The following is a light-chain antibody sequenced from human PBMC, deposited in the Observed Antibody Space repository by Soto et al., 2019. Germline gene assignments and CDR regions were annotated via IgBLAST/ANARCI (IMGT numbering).Light chain of an antibody. CDR3: QQYDNLPFT. Sequence: DIPMTQSPPSLSASVGDRVTITCQASQDIRNHLNWYQQKPGKTPKVLIFDASNLETGVPSRFSGSGSGTDFTFTISNLQPEDIATYYCQQYDNLPFTFGPGTKVDIK. CDR2: DAS. V-gene: IGKV1-33*01. CDR1: QDIRNH. J-gene: IGKJ3*01.